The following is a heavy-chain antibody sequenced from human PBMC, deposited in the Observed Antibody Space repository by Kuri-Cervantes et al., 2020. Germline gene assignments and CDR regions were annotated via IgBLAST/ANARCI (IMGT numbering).Heavy chain of an antibody. CDR2: ISAYNGNT. CDR3: ATGWKRGELDRLFDY. V-gene: IGHV1-18*01. Sequence: ASVKVSCKASGYTFTSYGISWVRQAPGQGLEWMGWISAYNGNTNYAQKFQGRVTMTEDTSTDTAYMELSSLRSEDTAVYYCATGWKRGELDRLFDYWGQGTLVTVSS. J-gene: IGHJ4*02. D-gene: IGHD3-16*01. CDR1: GYTFTSYG.